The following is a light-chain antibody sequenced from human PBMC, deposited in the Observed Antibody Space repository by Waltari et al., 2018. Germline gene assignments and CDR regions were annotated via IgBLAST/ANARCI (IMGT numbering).Light chain of an antibody. Sequence: EIVMTQSPATLSVSPGERATLSCRASQSVTSKLAWYQQKPGQAPSLLIYGASTRATGIPARFSGSGYGTEFTLTINSLQSDDVAVYYCQQYNNWRTFGQGTKLEIK. CDR3: QQYNNWRT. J-gene: IGKJ2*01. CDR2: GAS. V-gene: IGKV3-15*01. CDR1: QSVTSK.